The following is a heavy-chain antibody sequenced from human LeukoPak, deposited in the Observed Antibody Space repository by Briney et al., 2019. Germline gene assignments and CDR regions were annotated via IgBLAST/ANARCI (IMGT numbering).Heavy chain of an antibody. V-gene: IGHV3-48*04. CDR1: GFTFSSYS. CDR3: ARYGSGSYCDSRGMDV. CDR2: ISSSSSTI. J-gene: IGHJ6*02. Sequence: GGSLRLSCAASGFTFSSYSMNWVRQAPGKGLEWVSYISSSSSTIYYADSVKGRFTISRDNAKNSLYLQMNSLRAEDTAVYYCARYGSGSYCDSRGMDVWGQGTTVTVSS. D-gene: IGHD3-10*01.